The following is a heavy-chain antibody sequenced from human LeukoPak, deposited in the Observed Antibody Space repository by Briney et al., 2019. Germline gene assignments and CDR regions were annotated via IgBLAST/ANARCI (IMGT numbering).Heavy chain of an antibody. CDR3: ASGLELDY. Sequence: GGSLRLSCAASGFTFRSYWMRWVRQAAGKGLEWVANIKQDGSEKNCVDSVKGRFTISRDNAKNSLYLQMNSLRAEDTAVYYCASGLELDYWGQGTLVTVSS. CDR1: GFTFRSYW. J-gene: IGHJ4*02. V-gene: IGHV3-7*03. CDR2: IKQDGSEK.